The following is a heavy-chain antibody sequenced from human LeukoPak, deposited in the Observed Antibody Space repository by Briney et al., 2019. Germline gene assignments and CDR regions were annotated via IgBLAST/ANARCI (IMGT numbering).Heavy chain of an antibody. Sequence: PSETLSLTCAVYGGSFSGYYWSWLRQPPGKGLEGIGEIKHCGSTNYNPSLKSGVTISVDTSKNQFSLKLSSVTAADTAVYYCARGTVTTPRPYYYDSSGYYTRWGQGTLVTVSS. J-gene: IGHJ4*02. D-gene: IGHD3-22*01. CDR3: ARGTVTTPRPYYYDSSGYYTR. CDR2: IKHCGST. V-gene: IGHV4-34*01. CDR1: GGSFSGYY.